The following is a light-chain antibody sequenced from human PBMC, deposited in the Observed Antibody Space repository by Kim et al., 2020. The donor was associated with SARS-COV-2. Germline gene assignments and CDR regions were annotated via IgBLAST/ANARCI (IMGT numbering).Light chain of an antibody. CDR3: QQHYTVPYT. CDR1: QSVLHRSKVKKF. Sequence: RATINCTSSQSVLHRSKVKKFLAWYQQRPGQSPQLLLYWASTRASGVSDRFSGSGSETDFTLTIDNLQAEDVAVYHCQQHYTVPYTFGQGTKLEI. CDR2: WAS. J-gene: IGKJ2*01. V-gene: IGKV4-1*01.